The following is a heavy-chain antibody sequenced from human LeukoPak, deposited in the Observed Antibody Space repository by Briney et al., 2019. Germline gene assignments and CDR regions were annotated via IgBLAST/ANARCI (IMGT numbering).Heavy chain of an antibody. D-gene: IGHD2-2*01. CDR2: IYYTGST. V-gene: IGHV4-59*01. CDR3: ARIIVVVPAAFIDAFDI. J-gene: IGHJ3*02. CDR1: GGSISSYY. Sequence: KASETLSLTCTVSGGSISSYYWSWIRQPPGKGLEWIGYIYYTGSTNYNPSLKSRVTISVDTSKNHFSLKLSSVTAADTAVYYCARIIVVVPAAFIDAFDIWGQGAMVTVSS.